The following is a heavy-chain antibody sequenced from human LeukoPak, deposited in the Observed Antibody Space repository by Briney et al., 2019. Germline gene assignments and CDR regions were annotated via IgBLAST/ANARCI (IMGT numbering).Heavy chain of an antibody. CDR2: IYYSGST. Sequence: SETLSLTCTVSGGSISGYSWSWIRQPPGKGLEWIGYIYYSGSTNCSPSLKSRVTISVDTSKNQFSLKLRSVTAADTAVYYCASGRYGDLYDYWGQGTLVTVSS. CDR3: ASGRYGDLYDY. CDR1: GGSISGYS. D-gene: IGHD4-17*01. J-gene: IGHJ4*02. V-gene: IGHV4-59*01.